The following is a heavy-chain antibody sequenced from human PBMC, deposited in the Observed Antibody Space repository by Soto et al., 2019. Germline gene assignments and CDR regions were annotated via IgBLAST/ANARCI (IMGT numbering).Heavy chain of an antibody. V-gene: IGHV1-69*02. Sequence: ASVKVSCKASGGTFSSYTISWVRQAPGQGLEWMGRIIPILGIANYAQKFQGRVTITADKSTSTAYMELSSLRSEDTAVYYCASRNGSGSYYPDYWGQGTLVTVSS. CDR1: GGTFSSYT. J-gene: IGHJ4*02. CDR2: IIPILGIA. CDR3: ASRNGSGSYYPDY. D-gene: IGHD3-10*01.